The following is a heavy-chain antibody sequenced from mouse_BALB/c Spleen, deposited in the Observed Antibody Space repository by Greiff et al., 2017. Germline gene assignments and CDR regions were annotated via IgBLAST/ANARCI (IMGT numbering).Heavy chain of an antibody. CDR2: ISSGGSYT. Sequence: EVQLVESGGDLVKPGGSLKLSCAASGFTFSSYGMSWVRQTPDKRLEWVATISSGGSYTYYPDSVKGRFTISRDNAKNTLYLQMSSLKSEDTAMYYCARETARATWFAYWGQGTLVTVSA. D-gene: IGHD3-2*01. CDR3: ARETARATWFAY. V-gene: IGHV5-6*01. CDR1: GFTFSSYG. J-gene: IGHJ3*01.